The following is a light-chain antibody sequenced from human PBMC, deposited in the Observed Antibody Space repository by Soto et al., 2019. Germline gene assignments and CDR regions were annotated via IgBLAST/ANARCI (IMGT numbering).Light chain of an antibody. J-gene: IGKJ1*01. V-gene: IGKV1-9*01. CDR1: QGISSY. CDR2: AAS. Sequence: IQLTQSPSSLSASVGDRVTITFRASQGISSYLAWYQQKPGKAPKLLIYAASTLQSGVPSRFSGSGSGTDFTLTISSLQPDDFATYYCQQYNSYWTFGQGTKVDI. CDR3: QQYNSYWT.